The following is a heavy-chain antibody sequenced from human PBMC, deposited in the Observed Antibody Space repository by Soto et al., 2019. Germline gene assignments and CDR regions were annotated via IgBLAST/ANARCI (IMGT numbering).Heavy chain of an antibody. CDR3: AKLGSSSWSPHYYFDY. V-gene: IGHV3-72*01. CDR2: SRNKANSYNT. CDR1: GFSCSDYY. D-gene: IGHD2-2*01. J-gene: IGHJ4*02. Sequence: GGSLRLSCAASGFSCSDYYMDWVRQVPGKGLEWVGRSRNKANSYNTEYAPSVKGRFSISRDNSKDSMYLQMNSLRAEDTAVYYCAKLGSSSWSPHYYFDYWGQGTLVTVSS.